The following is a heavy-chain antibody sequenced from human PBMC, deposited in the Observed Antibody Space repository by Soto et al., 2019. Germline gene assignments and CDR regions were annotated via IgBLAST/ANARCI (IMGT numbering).Heavy chain of an antibody. CDR3: ARRAVTPLYYYYGMDV. V-gene: IGHV3-48*02. D-gene: IGHD4-17*01. J-gene: IGHJ6*02. CDR2: ISSSSSTI. CDR1: GFTFRSDS. Sequence: EVQLVESGGGLVQPGGSLRLSCAASGFTFRSDSMNWVRQAPGKGLEWVSYISSSSSTIYYADSVKGRFTISKDNAKNSLYLQMNSLRDEDTAVYYCARRAVTPLYYYYGMDVWGQGTTVTVSS.